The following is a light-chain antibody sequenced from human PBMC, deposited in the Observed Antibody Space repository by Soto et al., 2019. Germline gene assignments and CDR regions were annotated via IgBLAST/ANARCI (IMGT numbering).Light chain of an antibody. CDR2: GAS. CDR3: QQYNSSPRT. V-gene: IGKV3-20*01. CDR1: QSVSSNY. Sequence: LVLTQSPAPLSVSPAQRATPSCPVSQSVSSNYLAWYQQKPGQAPSLLIYGASSRATGIPDRFSGSGSGTDFTLTISRLEPEDFAVDYCQQYNSSPRTFGQGTKV. J-gene: IGKJ1*01.